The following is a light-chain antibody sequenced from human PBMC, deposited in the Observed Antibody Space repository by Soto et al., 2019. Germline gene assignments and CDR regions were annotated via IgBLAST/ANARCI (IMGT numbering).Light chain of an antibody. V-gene: IGLV2-8*01. CDR2: EVV. CDR1: RNDIGAYEF. CDR3: TSYAGSNTYV. J-gene: IGLJ1*01. Sequence: QSVLTQPPSASGSPGQSVTISCTGTRNDIGAYEFVSWYQHHPGKAPKLIIYEVVQRPSGVPDRFSGSKSGNTASLTVSGLQAADEADYYCTSYAGSNTYVFGTGTKVTVL.